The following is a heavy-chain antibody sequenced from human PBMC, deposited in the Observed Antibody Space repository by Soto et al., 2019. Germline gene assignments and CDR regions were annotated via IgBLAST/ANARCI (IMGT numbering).Heavy chain of an antibody. Sequence: ASVKVSCKASGYTFTGYYMHWVRQAPGQGLEWMGWINPNSGGTNYAQKFQGWVTMTRDTSISTAYMELSRLRSDDTAVYHCARDRGVWGYCSSTSCRNNWFDPWGQGTLVTVSS. D-gene: IGHD2-2*01. CDR3: ARDRGVWGYCSSTSCRNNWFDP. CDR1: GYTFTGYY. V-gene: IGHV1-2*04. CDR2: INPNSGGT. J-gene: IGHJ5*02.